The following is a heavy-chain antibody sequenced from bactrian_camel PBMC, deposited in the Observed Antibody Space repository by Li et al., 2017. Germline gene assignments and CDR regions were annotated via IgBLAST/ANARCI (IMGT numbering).Heavy chain of an antibody. J-gene: IGHJ4*01. CDR3: AAERCLWWTRDYILDVARYNI. V-gene: IGHV3-2*01. CDR1: GFASNG. D-gene: IGHD7*01. CDR2: VSRAGTPA. Sequence: HVQLVESGGGLVQPGGSLRLACAASGFASNGMCWVRQAPGKGLEYVASVSRAGTPAYYADSVKGRFTISKVNAKNTLFLQMNSLRPEDTAMYYCAAERCLWWTRDYILDVARYNIWGQGTQVTVS.